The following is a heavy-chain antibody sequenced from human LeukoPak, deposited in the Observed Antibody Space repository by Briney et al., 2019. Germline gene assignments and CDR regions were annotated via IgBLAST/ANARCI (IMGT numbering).Heavy chain of an antibody. D-gene: IGHD1-7*01. J-gene: IGHJ4*02. CDR2: IKQDGSEK. CDR3: AREDDWNYEDY. V-gene: IGHV3-7*01. Sequence: GGSLRLSCAASGFTFSNYWMSWVRQAPGKGLEWVANIKQDGSEKYYVNSVKGRFTISRDNAKNSLYLQMNSPRAEDTAIYYCAREDDWNYEDYWGQGTLVTVSS. CDR1: GFTFSNYW.